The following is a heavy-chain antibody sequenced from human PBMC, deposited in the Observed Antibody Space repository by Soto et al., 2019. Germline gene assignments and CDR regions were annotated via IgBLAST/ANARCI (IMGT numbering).Heavy chain of an antibody. CDR1: GYSISSGYY. J-gene: IGHJ4*02. V-gene: IGHV4-38-2*02. Sequence: PSETLSLTCSVSGYSISSGYYWGWIRQPPGKGLEWIGSIYHSGSTYYNPSLKSRVTISVDTSKNQFSLKLSSVTAADTAVYYCPREVVTHYLAHGGQGTMVTVSS. D-gene: IGHD3-22*01. CDR2: IYHSGST. CDR3: PREVVTHYLAH.